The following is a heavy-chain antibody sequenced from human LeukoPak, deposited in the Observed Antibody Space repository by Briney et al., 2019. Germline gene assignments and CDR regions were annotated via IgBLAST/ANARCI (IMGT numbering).Heavy chain of an antibody. Sequence: PGGSLRLSCAASGFTFSSYSMNWVRQAPGKGLEWVSSISSSSSYIYYADSVKGRFTISRDNAKNSLYLQMNSLRAEDTAVYYCARHDLIAAAGDYWGQGTLVTVSS. CDR1: GFTFSSYS. CDR2: ISSSSSYI. D-gene: IGHD6-13*01. CDR3: ARHDLIAAAGDY. J-gene: IGHJ4*02. V-gene: IGHV3-21*01.